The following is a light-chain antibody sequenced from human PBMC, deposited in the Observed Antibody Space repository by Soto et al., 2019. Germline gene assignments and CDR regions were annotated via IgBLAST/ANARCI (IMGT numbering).Light chain of an antibody. CDR2: GSS. V-gene: IGKV1-17*01. J-gene: IGKJ1*01. CDR3: LQHNLFPRT. Sequence: DIQMTQSPSSLSASVGGGGTITCRASQAIRNDLAWYQQKPGRAPKRLIYGSSSLQSGVPSRFSGSGSGTEFTLTTSSLQPEDFGTYYCLQHNLFPRTFGQGTKVDIK. CDR1: QAIRND.